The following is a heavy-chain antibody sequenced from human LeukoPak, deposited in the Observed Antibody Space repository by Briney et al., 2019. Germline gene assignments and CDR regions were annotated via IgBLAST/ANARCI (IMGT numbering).Heavy chain of an antibody. V-gene: IGHV1-46*01. CDR2: INPSGGST. Sequence: ASVNVSCKASGYTFTSYYMHWVRQAPGQGVECMGIINPSGGSTSYAQKFQGRVTMPRDTSTSTVYMELSSPRSEDTAVYYCARDGTTVTTTRYYYYGMDVWGQGTTVTVSS. CDR3: ARDGTTVTTTRYYYYGMDV. CDR1: GYTFTSYY. J-gene: IGHJ6*02. D-gene: IGHD4-17*01.